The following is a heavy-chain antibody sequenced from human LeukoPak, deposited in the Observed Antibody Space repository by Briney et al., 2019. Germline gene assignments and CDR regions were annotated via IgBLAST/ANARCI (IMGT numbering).Heavy chain of an antibody. V-gene: IGHV4-31*11. CDR1: GGSFSGYY. D-gene: IGHD2-8*01. CDR3: ARANIVLMVGFDP. J-gene: IGHJ5*02. CDR2: IYYSGST. Sequence: NPSETLSLTCAVYGGSFSGYYWSWIRQHPGKGLEWIGYIYYSGSTYYNPSLKSRVTISVDTSKNQFSLKLSSVTAADTAVYYCARANIVLMVGFDPWGQGTLVTVSS.